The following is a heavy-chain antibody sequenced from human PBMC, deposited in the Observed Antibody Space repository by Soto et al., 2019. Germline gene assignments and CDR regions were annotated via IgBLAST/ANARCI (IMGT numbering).Heavy chain of an antibody. D-gene: IGHD3-22*01. Sequence: GESLKISCKGSEYSFTNYWIGWVRQMPGKGLEWMGIIYPADSDTRYSPSSQGQVTISADTSISTAYLQWSSLKASDTAMYYCARQKEYYYDSSGHYFRAFDIWGQGTMVTVSS. V-gene: IGHV5-51*01. CDR2: IYPADSDT. CDR1: EYSFTNYW. CDR3: ARQKEYYYDSSGHYFRAFDI. J-gene: IGHJ3*02.